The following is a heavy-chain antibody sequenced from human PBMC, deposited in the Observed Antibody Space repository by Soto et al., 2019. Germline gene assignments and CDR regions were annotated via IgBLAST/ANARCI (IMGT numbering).Heavy chain of an antibody. CDR2: ISYDGSNK. J-gene: IGHJ4*02. CDR3: AKEYPNEHFDY. D-gene: IGHD1-1*01. V-gene: IGHV3-30*18. CDR1: GFTFSSYG. Sequence: GGSLRLSCAASGFTFSSYGMHWVRQAPGKGLEWVAVISYDGSNKYYADSVKGRFTISRDNSKNTLYLQMNSLRAEDTAVYYCAKEYPNEHFDYWGQGTLVTVSS.